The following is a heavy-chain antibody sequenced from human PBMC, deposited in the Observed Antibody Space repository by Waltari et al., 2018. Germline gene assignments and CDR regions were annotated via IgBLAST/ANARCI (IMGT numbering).Heavy chain of an antibody. CDR1: GFRLSDYW. Sequence: EVQLVESGGGLVRPGGSLTLSCDVSGFRLSDYWMHWVRQAPGKGLIWFSAIKLDCIGTWDADSVMGRLTISRDRAKNTVYLQMNSLRGDDTAVYYCARGLLTAVGYGDYWGQGTLVTVSS. CDR2: IKLDCIGT. D-gene: IGHD2-2*03. CDR3: ARGLLTAVGYGDY. J-gene: IGHJ4*02. V-gene: IGHV3-74*01.